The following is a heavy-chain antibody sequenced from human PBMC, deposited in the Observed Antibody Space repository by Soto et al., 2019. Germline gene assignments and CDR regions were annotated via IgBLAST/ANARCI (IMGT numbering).Heavy chain of an antibody. Sequence: GGSLRLSCAASGFTLSDHYMDWVRQAPGKGLEWVGRTRNKANSYTTEYAASVKGRFTISRDDSKNSLYLQMNSLKTEDTAVYYCVRGIVGGTRFFDYWGQGTLVTVSS. CDR1: GFTLSDHY. J-gene: IGHJ4*02. CDR2: TRNKANSYTT. D-gene: IGHD1-26*01. CDR3: VRGIVGGTRFFDY. V-gene: IGHV3-72*01.